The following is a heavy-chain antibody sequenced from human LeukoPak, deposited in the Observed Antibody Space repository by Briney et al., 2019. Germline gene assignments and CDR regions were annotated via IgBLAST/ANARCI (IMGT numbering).Heavy chain of an antibody. CDR2: TRYDGNNK. Sequence: GGSLRLSCAASGFTVSSNYMSWVRQAPGKGLEWVAFTRYDGNNKHYADSVKGRFSISRDNSKNTLYLQMNSLRTADTAVYYCARPSPPGDGYNPCDYWGPGALVIVSS. D-gene: IGHD5-24*01. CDR1: GFTVSSNY. V-gene: IGHV3-30*02. J-gene: IGHJ4*02. CDR3: ARPSPPGDGYNPCDY.